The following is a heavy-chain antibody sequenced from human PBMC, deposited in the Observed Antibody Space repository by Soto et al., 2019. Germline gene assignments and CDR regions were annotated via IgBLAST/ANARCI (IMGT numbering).Heavy chain of an antibody. CDR2: IYYSGST. Sequence: SETLSLTCTVSGGSISSSSYYWGWIRQPPGKGLEWIGSIYYSGSTYYNPSLKSRVTISVDTSKNQFSLKLSSVTAADTAVYYCAVYDFWSGYHGVWGKGTTVTVSS. J-gene: IGHJ6*04. D-gene: IGHD3-3*01. CDR3: AVYDFWSGYHGV. V-gene: IGHV4-39*01. CDR1: GGSISSSSYY.